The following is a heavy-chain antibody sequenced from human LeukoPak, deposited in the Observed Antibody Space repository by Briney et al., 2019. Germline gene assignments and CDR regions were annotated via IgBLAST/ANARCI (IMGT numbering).Heavy chain of an antibody. CDR1: GYTFTGYY. Sequence: ASVNVSCKASGYTFTGYYMHWVRQAPGQGLEWMGWINPNSGGTNYAQKFQGRVTMTRDTSISTAYMELSRLRSDDTAVYYCASGMVVPAARVHYYYYMDVWGKGTTVTVSS. J-gene: IGHJ6*03. CDR2: INPNSGGT. V-gene: IGHV1-2*02. D-gene: IGHD2-2*01. CDR3: ASGMVVPAARVHYYYYMDV.